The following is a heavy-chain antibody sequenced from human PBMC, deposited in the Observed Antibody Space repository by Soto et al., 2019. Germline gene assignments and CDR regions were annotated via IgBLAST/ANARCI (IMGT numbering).Heavy chain of an antibody. D-gene: IGHD3-22*01. Sequence: SETLSLTCAVSGGSISSSNCSSLFRQPPGKVLEWSGEIYHSGSTNYNPSLKSRVTISVDKSKNQFSLKLSSVTAADTAVYYCARVAYYDSSGYYPDYWGQGTLVTVSS. CDR1: GGSISSSNC. J-gene: IGHJ4*02. V-gene: IGHV4-4*02. CDR2: IYHSGST. CDR3: ARVAYYDSSGYYPDY.